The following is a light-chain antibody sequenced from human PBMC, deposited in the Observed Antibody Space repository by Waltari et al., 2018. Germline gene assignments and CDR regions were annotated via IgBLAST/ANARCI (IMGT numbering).Light chain of an antibody. V-gene: IGKV1-5*01. CDR1: QSFGGS. CDR2: DAS. J-gene: IGKJ3*01. Sequence: DIQMTQSPSTLSASVGDRVTITCRPSQSFGGSLAWFQQKPGKAPNLRIYDASTLEPGVPSRFSGSGSGTEFTLTVSSLQPDDFATYYCQQYNNFPFTFGPGTTV. CDR3: QQYNNFPFT.